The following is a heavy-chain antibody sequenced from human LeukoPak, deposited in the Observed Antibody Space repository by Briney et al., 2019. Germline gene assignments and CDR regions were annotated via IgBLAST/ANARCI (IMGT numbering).Heavy chain of an antibody. CDR1: GGSISSGDYY. V-gene: IGHV4-30-4*01. CDR2: IYYSGST. J-gene: IGHJ4*02. D-gene: IGHD5-24*01. CDR3: ARREDGRYTIDY. Sequence: PSQTLSLTCTVSGGSISSGDYYWSWIRQPPGKGLEWIGYIYYSGSTYYNPSLKSRVTISVDTSKNQFSLKLSSVTAADTAVYYCARREDGRYTIDYWGQGTLVTVSS.